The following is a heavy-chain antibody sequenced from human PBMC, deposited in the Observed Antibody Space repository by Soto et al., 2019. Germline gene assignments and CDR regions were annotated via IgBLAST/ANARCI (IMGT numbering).Heavy chain of an antibody. CDR2: ISDSGSS. CDR1: GGSISSGRFY. D-gene: IGHD3-9*01. Sequence: QVQLQESGPGLVKPSQTLTLTCTVSGGSISSGRFYWSWIRQHPGKDLEWIGHISDSGSSYYNPSLESRVTISVDTSKNQFSLKLSAVTAADTAVYFCARTTFYDVFTAYYSLFDYWGQGTMVTVSS. CDR3: ARTTFYDVFTAYYSLFDY. V-gene: IGHV4-31*03. J-gene: IGHJ4*02.